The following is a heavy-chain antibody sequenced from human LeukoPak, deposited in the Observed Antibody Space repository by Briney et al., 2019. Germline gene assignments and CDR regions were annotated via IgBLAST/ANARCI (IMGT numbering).Heavy chain of an antibody. J-gene: IGHJ4*02. D-gene: IGHD5-18*01. CDR2: ISTYNYNT. V-gene: IGHV1-18*01. CDR1: GYSFTSYG. CDR3: ARQVDTTMALPDY. Sequence: GASVNVSFKTSGYSFTSYGVSWVRQAPGQRLEWMGWISTYNYNTYFAQKFRGRVTLTKDTSTSTVYMELRNLRSHDSAIYYCARQVDTTMALPDYWGQGTLVTVSS.